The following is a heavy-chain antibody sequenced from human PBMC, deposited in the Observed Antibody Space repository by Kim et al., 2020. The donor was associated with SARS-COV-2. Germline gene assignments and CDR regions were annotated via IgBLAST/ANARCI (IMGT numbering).Heavy chain of an antibody. J-gene: IGHJ5*02. CDR3: VREPAS. CDR2: GGSI. V-gene: IGHV3-11*01. Sequence: GGSINYANSVNGRFTISRDNAKKSLSLQMNSLTPEDTAVYYCVREPASWGQGTLVTVSS.